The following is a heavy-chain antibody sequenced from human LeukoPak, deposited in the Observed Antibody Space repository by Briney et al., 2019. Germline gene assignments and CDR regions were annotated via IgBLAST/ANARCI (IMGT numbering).Heavy chain of an antibody. Sequence: GGSLRLSCAASGFTFSNFGMNWVRQAPGKGLEWVSSISDSSGSIYYGDSVKGRFTISRDNSKNALYLHMNSLGAEDTAVYYCAKAHVGVVRPFDYWGQGTLVTVSS. CDR1: GFTFSNFG. CDR2: ISDSSGSI. CDR3: AKAHVGVVRPFDY. D-gene: IGHD3-3*01. V-gene: IGHV3-23*01. J-gene: IGHJ4*02.